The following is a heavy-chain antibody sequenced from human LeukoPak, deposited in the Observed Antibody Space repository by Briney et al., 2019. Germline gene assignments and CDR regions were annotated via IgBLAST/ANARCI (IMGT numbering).Heavy chain of an antibody. V-gene: IGHV3-21*01. CDR1: GFTFSGYS. D-gene: IGHD6-13*01. Sequence: GGSLRLSCAASGFTFSGYSMNWVRQAPGKGLDWVSSISSSSGYIYYADSVKGRFTISRDNAKNSLYLQMNSLRAEDTAVYYCARDLGSIAAVGEDYYYYGLDVWGQGTTVTVSS. CDR2: ISSSSGYI. J-gene: IGHJ6*02. CDR3: ARDLGSIAAVGEDYYYYGLDV.